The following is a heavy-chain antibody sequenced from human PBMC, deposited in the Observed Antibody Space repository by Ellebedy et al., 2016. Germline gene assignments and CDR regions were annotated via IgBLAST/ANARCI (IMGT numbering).Heavy chain of an antibody. CDR1: GFTFSDYY. CDR2: IKEDGSEK. J-gene: IGHJ3*02. CDR3: ASYTSTSAFNI. Sequence: GGSLRLSXAASGFTFSDYYMSWIRQAPGKGLEWVAHIKEDGSEKYYVDSVKGRFTISRDNAKNSLFLQMNSLRAEDTAVYYCASYTSTSAFNIWGQGTMVTVSS. D-gene: IGHD6-13*01. V-gene: IGHV3-7*01.